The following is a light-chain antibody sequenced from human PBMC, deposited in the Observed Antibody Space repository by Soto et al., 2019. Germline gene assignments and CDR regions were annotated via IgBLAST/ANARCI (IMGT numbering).Light chain of an antibody. V-gene: IGKV3-20*01. CDR2: GAS. Sequence: EIVLTQSPVTLSLSPGERATLSCLASHSVSLTYLAWYQQKPGQAPRLLLFGASDRATGTPDRLSGSGSGTEFTLTISRMAPEDYAVYYCQQFDDSVTFGQGTRLEI. CDR1: HSVSLTY. CDR3: QQFDDSVT. J-gene: IGKJ5*01.